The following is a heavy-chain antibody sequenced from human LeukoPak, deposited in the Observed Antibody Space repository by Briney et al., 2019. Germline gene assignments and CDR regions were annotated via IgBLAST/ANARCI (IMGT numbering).Heavy chain of an antibody. CDR2: INPSGDNT. Sequence: GASVKVSCKASGYTFTNNSMHWVRQAPGQGLEWMGIINPSGDNTWYAQKFQGRVTMTRDMATSTDYMEVSSLRSEDTAVYYCARDGRGSRSSWFDPWGQGTLVIVSS. D-gene: IGHD3-10*01. CDR3: ARDGRGSRSSWFDP. J-gene: IGHJ5*02. CDR1: GYTFTNNS. V-gene: IGHV1-46*01.